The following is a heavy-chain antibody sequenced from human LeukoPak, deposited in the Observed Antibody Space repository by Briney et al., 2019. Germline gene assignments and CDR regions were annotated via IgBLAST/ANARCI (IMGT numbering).Heavy chain of an antibody. V-gene: IGHV1-24*01. CDR1: GYTLTELS. CDR3: ATNSQLVRGHWFDP. J-gene: IGHJ5*02. D-gene: IGHD6-13*01. CDR2: FDPEDVET. Sequence: ASVTVSCTVSGYTLTELSMHWVRQAPGKGLEWMGGFDPEDVETIYAQTFQGRVTMTEDTSTDTAYMELSSLRSEDTAVYYCATNSQLVRGHWFDPWGQGTLVTVSS.